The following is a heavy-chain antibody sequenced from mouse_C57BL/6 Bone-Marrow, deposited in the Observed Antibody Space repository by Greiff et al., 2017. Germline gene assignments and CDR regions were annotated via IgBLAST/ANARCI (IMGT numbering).Heavy chain of an antibody. J-gene: IGHJ2*01. CDR2: ISDGGSYT. Sequence: EVQGVESGGGLVKPGGSLKLSCAASGFTFSSYAMSWVRQTPEKRLEWVATISDGGSYTNYPDNVKGRLTISRDNAKNNLYLQMSHLKSEDTAMYYCPRDLGPFDYWGQGTTLTVSS. V-gene: IGHV5-4*01. CDR3: PRDLGPFDY. CDR1: GFTFSSYA. D-gene: IGHD4-1*01.